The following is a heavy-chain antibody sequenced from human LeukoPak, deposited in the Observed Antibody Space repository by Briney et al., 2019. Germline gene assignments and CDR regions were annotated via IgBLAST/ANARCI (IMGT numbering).Heavy chain of an antibody. CDR3: ARHYSGTYYRFDS. CDR2: ISSSGNT. CDR1: GDSFSSSSYF. J-gene: IGHJ4*02. Sequence: PSETLSLTCTVSGDSFSSSSYFWDWIRQAPGKGLEWIGTISSSGNTYYNPSLKGRVTMSVDTSKNQFSLKLTSVTAADTTVHYCARHYSGTYYRFDSWGQGTLVTVSS. V-gene: IGHV4-39*01. D-gene: IGHD1-26*01.